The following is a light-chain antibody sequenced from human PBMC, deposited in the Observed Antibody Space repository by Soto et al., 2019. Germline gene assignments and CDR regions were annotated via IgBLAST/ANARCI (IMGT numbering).Light chain of an antibody. V-gene: IGLV1-47*01. CDR3: AAWDDSLSAWV. Sequence: QSVLTQPPSASGTPGQRVTISCSGSSSNIGSNYVYWYQQVPGTAPKLLIYRNNQRPSGPPDRFSGSKSGTSASLAISGLRSEDEADYYCAAWDDSLSAWVFGGGTKVPVL. CDR1: SSNIGSNY. J-gene: IGLJ3*02. CDR2: RNN.